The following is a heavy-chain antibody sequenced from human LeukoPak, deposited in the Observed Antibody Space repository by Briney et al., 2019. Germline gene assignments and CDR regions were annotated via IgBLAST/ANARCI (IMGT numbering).Heavy chain of an antibody. J-gene: IGHJ5*02. CDR1: GGSFSGYY. V-gene: IGHV4-34*01. CDR2: INHSGST. D-gene: IGHD6-6*01. CDR3: ARQGSRSYFRYSSSSSETRRVNWFDP. Sequence: SETLSLTCAVYGGSFSGYYWSWIRQPPGKGLEWIGEINHSGSTNYNPSLKSRVTISVDTSKNQFSLKLSSVTAADTAVYYCARQGSRSYFRYSSSSSETRRVNWFDPWGQGTLVTVSS.